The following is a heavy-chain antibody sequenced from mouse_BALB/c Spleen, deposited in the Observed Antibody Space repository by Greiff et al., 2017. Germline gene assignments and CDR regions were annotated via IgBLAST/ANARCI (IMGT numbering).Heavy chain of an antibody. V-gene: IGHV5-17*02. Sequence: EVQLVESGGGLVQPGGSRKLSCAASGFTFSSFGMHWVRQAPEKGLEWVAYISSGSSTIYYADTVKGRFTISRDNPKNTLFLQMTSLRSEDTAMYYCARSTVQYYFDYWGQGTTLTVSS. J-gene: IGHJ2*01. D-gene: IGHD4-1*02. CDR3: ARSTVQYYFDY. CDR2: ISSGSSTI. CDR1: GFTFSSFG.